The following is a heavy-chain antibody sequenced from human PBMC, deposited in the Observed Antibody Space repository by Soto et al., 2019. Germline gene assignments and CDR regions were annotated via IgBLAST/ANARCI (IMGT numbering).Heavy chain of an antibody. CDR3: ARGRTELLYRDYYYYAMDA. Sequence: QVLLVQSGAEVKRPGSSVKVSCKASGGTFSSYTISWVRQAPGQGLEWMGRIFPIVGIANYAQNFQGRVTITVDKSTSTAYMEVSSLRSDDTAVYYCARGRTELLYRDYYYYAMDAWGQGTTVTVSS. V-gene: IGHV1-69*02. D-gene: IGHD1-7*01. CDR2: IFPIVGIA. CDR1: GGTFSSYT. J-gene: IGHJ6*02.